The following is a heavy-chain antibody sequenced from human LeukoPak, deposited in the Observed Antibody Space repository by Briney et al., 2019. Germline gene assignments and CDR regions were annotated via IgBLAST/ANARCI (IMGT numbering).Heavy chain of an antibody. J-gene: IGHJ4*02. D-gene: IGHD7-27*01. V-gene: IGHV3-49*04. CDR1: GFTFGDYA. CDR2: IRSKVYGGTP. CDR3: TRDSPLTNWGSIRVRYYFDY. Sequence: GGSLRLSCTASGFTFGDYAMTWVRQAPGKGLEWVGFIRSKVYGGTPEYAASVKGRFTISRDDSKSIAYLQMNSLKTEDTAVYYCTRDSPLTNWGSIRVRYYFDYWGQGTLVTVSS.